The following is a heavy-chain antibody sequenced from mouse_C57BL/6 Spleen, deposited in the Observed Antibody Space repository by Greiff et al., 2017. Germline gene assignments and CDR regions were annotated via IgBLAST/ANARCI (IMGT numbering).Heavy chain of an antibody. J-gene: IGHJ4*01. Sequence: EVMLVESEGGLVQPGSSMKLSCTASGFTFSDYYMAWVRQVPEKGLEWVANIKYDGSSTYYLDSLKSRFIISRDNAKNILYLQMSSLKSEDTATYYCARDDAYYAMDYWGQGTSVTVSS. V-gene: IGHV5-16*01. D-gene: IGHD2-3*01. CDR2: IKYDGSST. CDR3: ARDDAYYAMDY. CDR1: GFTFSDYY.